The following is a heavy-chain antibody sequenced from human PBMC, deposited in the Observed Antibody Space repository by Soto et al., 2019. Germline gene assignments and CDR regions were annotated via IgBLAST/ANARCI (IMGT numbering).Heavy chain of an antibody. CDR1: GFTVSSYW. V-gene: IGHV3-7*03. CDR2: IKQDGSEK. CDR3: ARDAGYSSSWTGMGAFDI. Sequence: VGSLRLSGAASGFTVSSYWMSWVCQAPGKGLEWVANIKQDGSEKYYVDSVKGRFTISRDNAKNSLYLQMNSLRAEDTAVYYCARDAGYSSSWTGMGAFDIWGQGTMVTVSS. J-gene: IGHJ3*02. D-gene: IGHD6-13*01.